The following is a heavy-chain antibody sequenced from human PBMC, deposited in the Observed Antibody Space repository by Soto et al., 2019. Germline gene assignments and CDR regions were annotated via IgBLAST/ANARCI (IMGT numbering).Heavy chain of an antibody. V-gene: IGHV4-34*01. Sequence: PSETLSLTCAVYGGSFSGYYWSWIRQPPGKGLEWIGEINHSGSTNYNPSLKSRVTISVDTPKNQFSLKLSSVTAADTAVYYCANNWNWGSLVHWGQGTLVTVSS. CDR3: ANNWNWGSLVH. CDR1: GGSFSGYY. CDR2: INHSGST. J-gene: IGHJ4*02. D-gene: IGHD7-27*01.